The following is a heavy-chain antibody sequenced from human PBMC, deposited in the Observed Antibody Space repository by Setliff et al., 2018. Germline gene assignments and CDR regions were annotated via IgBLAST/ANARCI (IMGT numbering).Heavy chain of an antibody. CDR2: IYYTGDP. CDR1: GGSVSSSSYY. V-gene: IGHV4-39*01. D-gene: IGHD3-10*01. CDR3: ARHVGSRSRGYNYYYYYMDV. Sequence: SETLSLTCTVSGGSVSSSSYYWGWIRQPPGKGLEWIGTIYYTGDPYYNPSLKSRVTMSVDTSRNQLSLKLTSVTAADTAVYYCARHVGSRSRGYNYYYYYMDVWGEGTTVTVSS. J-gene: IGHJ6*03.